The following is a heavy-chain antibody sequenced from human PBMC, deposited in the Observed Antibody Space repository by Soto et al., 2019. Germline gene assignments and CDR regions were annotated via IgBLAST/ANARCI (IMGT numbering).Heavy chain of an antibody. V-gene: IGHV3-30-3*01. CDR1: GFTFSNYA. CDR3: GRALFCTSTSCYIAVSVLGLDV. D-gene: IGHD2-2*02. J-gene: IGHJ6*02. CDR2: ISYDGNNK. Sequence: QVHLVESGGGVVQPGRSLRLSCAASGFTFSNYAMHWVRQAPGKGLEWGAVISYDGNNKYYAASVKGRFTISRDNSKNTLYLQMNSLRAEDTAIYYCGRALFCTSTSCYIAVSVLGLDVWGQGTTVTVSS.